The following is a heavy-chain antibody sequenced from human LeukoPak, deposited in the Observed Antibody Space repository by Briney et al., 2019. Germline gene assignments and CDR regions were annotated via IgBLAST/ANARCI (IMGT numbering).Heavy chain of an antibody. D-gene: IGHD3-10*01. CDR3: ARHSGDYSGTYPLDY. CDR2: IYYSGTT. CDR1: GGSISSSSYY. Sequence: SETLSLTCTVSGGSISSSSYYWGWIRQPPGKGLEWIGYIYYSGTTKYNPSLRSRVTISVDTSKNQFSLRLSSVTAADTAMYYCARHSGDYSGTYPLDYWGQGTLVTVSS. V-gene: IGHV4-61*05. J-gene: IGHJ4*02.